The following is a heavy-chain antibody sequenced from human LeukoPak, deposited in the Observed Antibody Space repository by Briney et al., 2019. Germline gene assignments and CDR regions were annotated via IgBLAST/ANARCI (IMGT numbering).Heavy chain of an antibody. V-gene: IGHV4-30-4*01. J-gene: IGHJ6*02. CDR1: GGSISSGDYY. CDR2: IYYSGST. Sequence: SQTLSLTCTVSGGSISSGDYYWSWIRQPPGKGLEWIGYIYYSGSTYYNPSLKSRVTISVDTSKNQFSLKLSSVTAADTAVYYCARDRISGWFGESYYGMDVWGQGTTVTVSS. CDR3: ARDRISGWFGESYYGMDV. D-gene: IGHD3-10*01.